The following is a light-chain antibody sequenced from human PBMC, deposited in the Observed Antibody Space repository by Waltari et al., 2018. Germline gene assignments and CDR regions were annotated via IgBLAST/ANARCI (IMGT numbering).Light chain of an antibody. Sequence: EIVMTQSPATLSVSPGETATLSCRASESVGTTLAWYQQKPGLAPRPLLNGAATRATGAPATFTGSGSGTEFTLTISSLQTEDFGVYFCQHYKIRPLTFGGGTKVEI. V-gene: IGKV3-15*01. J-gene: IGKJ4*01. CDR2: GAA. CDR3: QHYKIRPLT. CDR1: ESVGTT.